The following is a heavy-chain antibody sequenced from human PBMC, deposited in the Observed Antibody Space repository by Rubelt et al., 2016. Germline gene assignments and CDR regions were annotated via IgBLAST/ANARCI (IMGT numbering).Heavy chain of an antibody. CDR2: IYSGGST. D-gene: IGHD1-26*01. V-gene: IGHV3-66*01. Sequence: EVQLVESGGGLVQPGGSLRLSCAASGFTVSSNYMSWVRQAPGKGLEWVSVIYSGGSTYYADSVKGRFTISRDNSKNTLYLQMNSLRAEDTAVYYCARDSGSYEGRFDYWGQGTLVTVSS. CDR3: ARDSGSYEGRFDY. CDR1: GFTVSSNY. J-gene: IGHJ4*02.